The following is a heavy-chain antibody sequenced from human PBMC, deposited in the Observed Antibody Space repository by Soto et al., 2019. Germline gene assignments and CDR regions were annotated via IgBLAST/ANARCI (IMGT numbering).Heavy chain of an antibody. V-gene: IGHV4-59*01. CDR3: ARDSRPDSFGLDAIDM. D-gene: IGHD2-15*01. J-gene: IGHJ3*02. CDR2: VYYSGST. Sequence: QVQLQESGPGLVKPSETLSLTCSVSGDSISTYYWSWIRQTPGKGLEWIGYVYYSGSTSYSPSLKSRVTISVDTSKNQFALKLMSVTAADTAVYFCARDSRPDSFGLDAIDMWGQGTMVTVSS. CDR1: GDSISTYY.